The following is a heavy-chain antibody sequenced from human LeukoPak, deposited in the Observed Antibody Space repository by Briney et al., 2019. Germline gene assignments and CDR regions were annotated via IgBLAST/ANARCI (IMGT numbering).Heavy chain of an antibody. J-gene: IGHJ4*02. V-gene: IGHV1-69*13. D-gene: IGHD3-10*01. CDR3: ARDPGSGSLYYFDY. CDR2: IIPIFGTA. CDR1: GYTFTGYY. Sequence: ASVKVSCKASGYTFTGYYMHWVRQAPGQGLEWMGGIIPIFGTANYAQKFQGRVTITADESTSTAYMELSSLRSEDTAVYYCARDPGSGSLYYFDYWGQGTLVTVSS.